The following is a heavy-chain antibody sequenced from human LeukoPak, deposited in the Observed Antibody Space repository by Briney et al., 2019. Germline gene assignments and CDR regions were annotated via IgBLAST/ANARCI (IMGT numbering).Heavy chain of an antibody. D-gene: IGHD2-2*01. CDR1: GYTFTSYG. J-gene: IGHJ4*02. Sequence: SVKVSCKASGYTFTSYGISWVRQAPGQGLEWMGGIIPIFGTANYAQKFQGRVTITTDESTSTAYMELSSLRSEDTAVYYCARIAGYCSSTSCFPWGYFDYWGQGTLVTVS. CDR2: IIPIFGTA. V-gene: IGHV1-69*05. CDR3: ARIAGYCSSTSCFPWGYFDY.